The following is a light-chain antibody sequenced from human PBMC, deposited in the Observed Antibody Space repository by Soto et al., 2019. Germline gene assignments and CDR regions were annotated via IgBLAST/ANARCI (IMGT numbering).Light chain of an antibody. CDR3: CSYTSSTSSV. V-gene: IGLV2-14*01. J-gene: IGLJ1*01. CDR1: SSDVGGYNF. CDR2: DVS. Sequence: QSALTQPASVSGSPGQSITISCTGTSSDVGGYNFVSWYQQHPGKAPKLMIYDVSTRPSGVSNRFSGSKSGTTASLTISGLQAEDEADYYCCSYTSSTSSVFGTGTKLTVL.